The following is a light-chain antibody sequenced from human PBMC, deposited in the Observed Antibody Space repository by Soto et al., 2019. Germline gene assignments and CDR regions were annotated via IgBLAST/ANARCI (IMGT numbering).Light chain of an antibody. Sequence: EIVLKQSPGALSLSLGEKVTLSCRASQSVTSGYLVWYQQKPGQPPRLLIYGASSRATGIPDRFSGSGSGTDFTLTISRLEPEDSAVYYCQQYGRSPLTFGGGTKVDVK. CDR2: GAS. CDR3: QQYGRSPLT. CDR1: QSVTSGY. V-gene: IGKV3-20*01. J-gene: IGKJ4*01.